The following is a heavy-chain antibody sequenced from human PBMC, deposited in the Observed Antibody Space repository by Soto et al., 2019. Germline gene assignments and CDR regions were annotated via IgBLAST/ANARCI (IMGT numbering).Heavy chain of an antibody. CDR1: GGSISSGGYY. CDR2: IYYSGST. J-gene: IGHJ4*02. Sequence: TLSLPCTVSGGSISSGGYYWSSIRQHPGKGLEWIGYIYYSGSTYYNPSLKSRVTISVDTSRNQFSLKVGPVTVAYTAVYYCAREPASVGYFDYWGQGTLVTVS. CDR3: AREPASVGYFDY. V-gene: IGHV4-31*03.